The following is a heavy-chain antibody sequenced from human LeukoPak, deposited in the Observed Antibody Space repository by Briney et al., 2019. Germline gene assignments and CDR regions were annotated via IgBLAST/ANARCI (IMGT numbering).Heavy chain of an antibody. J-gene: IGHJ4*02. Sequence: GGSLRLSCAASGFIFSSYAMSWVRQAPGKGLEWVSSVSDSGNNTNYADFVKGRFTISRDNSKNTLYLQMNRLRDEDTAVYYCAKAKSGGTPQLNDFVWGSYRYTLDNWGQGTLVTVSS. D-gene: IGHD3-16*02. CDR1: GFIFSSYA. CDR2: VSDSGNNT. V-gene: IGHV3-23*01. CDR3: AKAKSGGTPQLNDFVWGSYRYTLDN.